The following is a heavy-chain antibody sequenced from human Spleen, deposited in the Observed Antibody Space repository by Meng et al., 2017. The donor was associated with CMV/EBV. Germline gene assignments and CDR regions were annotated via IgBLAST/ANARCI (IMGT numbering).Heavy chain of an antibody. V-gene: IGHV4-59*01. CDR1: GGLISSYY. D-gene: IGHD3-3*01. Sequence: SETLSLTCTVSGGLISSYYWSWIRQPPGKGLEWIGYIYYSGSTNYSPSLKSRVTISVDTSKNQFSLKLSSVTAADTAVYYCARDQLRFRYGMDVWGQGTTVTVSS. J-gene: IGHJ6*02. CDR2: IYYSGST. CDR3: ARDQLRFRYGMDV.